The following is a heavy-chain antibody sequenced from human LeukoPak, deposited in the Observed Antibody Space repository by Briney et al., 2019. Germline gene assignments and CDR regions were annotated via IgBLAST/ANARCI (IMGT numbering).Heavy chain of an antibody. CDR1: GGSISSSSYY. Sequence: SETLSLTCTVSGGSISSSSYYWGWIRQPPGKGLEWIGSIYYSGSTYYNPSLKSRVTISADTSKNQFSLKLSSVTAADTAVYYCARDGGSYCGGDCYSSYYYYYYYMDVWGKGTTVTVSS. V-gene: IGHV4-39*02. J-gene: IGHJ6*03. D-gene: IGHD2-21*02. CDR2: IYYSGST. CDR3: ARDGGSYCGGDCYSSYYYYYYYMDV.